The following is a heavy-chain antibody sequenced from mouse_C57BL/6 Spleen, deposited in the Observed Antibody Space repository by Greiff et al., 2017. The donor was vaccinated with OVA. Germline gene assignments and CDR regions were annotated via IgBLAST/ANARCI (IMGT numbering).Heavy chain of an antibody. J-gene: IGHJ3*01. CDR3: AELGRFAY. D-gene: IGHD4-1*01. Sequence: VQLKQSGPELVKPGASVKISCKASGYTFTDYSMNWVKQSHGKSLEWIGDINPNNGGTSYNQKFKGKATLTVDKSSSTAYMELRSLTSEDSAVYYCAELGRFAYWGQGTLVTVSA. CDR1: GYTFTDYS. V-gene: IGHV1-26*01. CDR2: INPNNGGT.